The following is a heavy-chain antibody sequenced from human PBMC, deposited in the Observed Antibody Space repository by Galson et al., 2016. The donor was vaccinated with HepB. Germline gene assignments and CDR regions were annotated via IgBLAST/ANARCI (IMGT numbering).Heavy chain of an antibody. V-gene: IGHV4-4*01. J-gene: IGHJ2*01. Sequence: LSLTCAVSGISISSTHWWSWVRQPPGKGLEWIGEIFHSGSTKYNPSLKSRVTISLDKSKNQFSLRLSSVTAADTAVYFCARAEEYNSSFFDLWGRGTLVTVSS. CDR2: IFHSGST. CDR1: GISISSTHW. CDR3: ARAEEYNSSFFDL. D-gene: IGHD6-13*01.